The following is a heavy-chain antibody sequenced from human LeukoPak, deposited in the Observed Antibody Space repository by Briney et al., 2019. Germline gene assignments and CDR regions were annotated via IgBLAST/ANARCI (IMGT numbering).Heavy chain of an antibody. D-gene: IGHD3-22*01. Sequence: SETLSLTCTVSGGSISSSSYYWGWIRQLPGKGLEWIGSIYYSGSTNYNPSLKRRVTISVDTSKNQFSLKLTSVTAADTAVYYCARVGDSSGYYGLDYWGQGTLVTVSS. CDR3: ARVGDSSGYYGLDY. J-gene: IGHJ4*02. CDR2: IYYSGST. V-gene: IGHV4-39*07. CDR1: GGSISSSSYY.